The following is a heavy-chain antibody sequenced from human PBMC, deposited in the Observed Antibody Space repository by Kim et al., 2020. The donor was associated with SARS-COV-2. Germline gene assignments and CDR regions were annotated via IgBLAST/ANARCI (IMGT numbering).Heavy chain of an antibody. CDR2: IKSKANGGTT. J-gene: IGHJ6*02. CDR3: TSDLGDYFGGDCYARV. V-gene: IGHV3-15*01. CDR1: GFIFNNAW. D-gene: IGHD2-21*02. Sequence: GGSLRLSCAASGFIFNNAWMNWVRQAPGKGLEWVGRIKSKANGGTTGYAAPVKGRSTISRDDSKNTLYLQMNSLKTEDTAVYYCTSDLGDYFGGDCYARVGGQGTTVTVSS.